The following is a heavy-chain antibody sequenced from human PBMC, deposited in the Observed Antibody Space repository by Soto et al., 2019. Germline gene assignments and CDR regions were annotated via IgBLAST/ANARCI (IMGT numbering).Heavy chain of an antibody. CDR3: TTDLYCSSTSCYDGLDY. D-gene: IGHD2-2*01. CDR2: IKSKTDGGTT. Sequence: GGSLRLSCAASGFTFSNAWMNWVRQAPGKGLEWVGRIKSKTDGGTTDYAAPVKGRFTISRDDSKNTLYLQMNSLKTEDTAVYYCTTDLYCSSTSCYDGLDYWGQGTPVTVSS. J-gene: IGHJ4*02. V-gene: IGHV3-15*07. CDR1: GFTFSNAW.